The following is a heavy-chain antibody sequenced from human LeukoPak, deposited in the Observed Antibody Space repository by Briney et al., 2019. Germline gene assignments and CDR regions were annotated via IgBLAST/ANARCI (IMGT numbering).Heavy chain of an antibody. V-gene: IGHV4-30-4*08. CDR1: GGSFSGYY. D-gene: IGHD2-2*01. CDR2: IYYSGST. J-gene: IGHJ6*02. Sequence: PSETLSLTCAVYGGSFSGYYWSWIRQPPGKGLEWIGYIYYSGSTYYNPSLKSRVTISVDTSKNQFSLKLSSVTAADTAVYYCASFHIVVVPAAIRDYGMDVWGQGTTVTVSS. CDR3: ASFHIVVVPAAIRDYGMDV.